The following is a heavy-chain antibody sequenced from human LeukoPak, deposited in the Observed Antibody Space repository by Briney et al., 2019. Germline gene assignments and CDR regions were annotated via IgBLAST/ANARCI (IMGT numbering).Heavy chain of an antibody. V-gene: IGHV4-59*01. CDR3: ARGAIVGATADY. CDR1: GVSFSSYY. CDR2: IHYSGGA. J-gene: IGHJ4*02. Sequence: SETLSLTCTVSGVSFSSYYWSWIRQPLGKRLEYIGYIHYSGGANYNPSLKSRVTMSVDTSKNQFSLRLSSVTVADTAMYYCARGAIVGATADYWGQGTLVTVSS. D-gene: IGHD1-26*01.